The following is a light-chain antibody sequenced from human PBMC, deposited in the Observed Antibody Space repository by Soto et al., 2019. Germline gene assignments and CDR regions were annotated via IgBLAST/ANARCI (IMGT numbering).Light chain of an antibody. J-gene: IGKJ2*01. CDR2: EAS. V-gene: IGKV1-39*01. CDR3: QQSYSTPPYT. Sequence: DIQMTQSPSTLSASVGDRVTITCRASQSIGRWLAWFQQKPGKAPNLLIYEASTLQSGVPSRFSGSGSGTDFTLTISSLQPEDFATYYCQQSYSTPPYTFGQGTKVDIK. CDR1: QSIGRW.